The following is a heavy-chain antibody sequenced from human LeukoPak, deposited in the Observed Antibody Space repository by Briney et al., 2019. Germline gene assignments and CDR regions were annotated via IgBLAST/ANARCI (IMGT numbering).Heavy chain of an antibody. J-gene: IGHJ4*02. V-gene: IGHV4-31*03. CDR2: IYYSGST. D-gene: IGHD1-1*01. Sequence: SETLSLTCTVSGGSISSGGYSWSWIRQHPGKGLEWIGYIYYSGSTYYNPSLKSRVTISVDTSKNQFSLKLSSVTAADTAVYYCARYPGKRPRDYYFDYWGQGTLVTVSS. CDR3: ARYPGKRPRDYYFDY. CDR1: GGSISSGGYS.